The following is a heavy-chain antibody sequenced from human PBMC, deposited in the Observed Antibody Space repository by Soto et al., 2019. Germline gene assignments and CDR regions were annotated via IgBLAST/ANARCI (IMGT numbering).Heavy chain of an antibody. J-gene: IGHJ6*02. CDR1: GFTFSSCT. Sequence: EVHLVESGGGLVKPGGSLRLSCAVSGFTFSSCTMNWVRQAPGKGMEWVSSISPSTSHIYYADSVKGRFTISRDNAKNSLFLQMNRLRAEDTGVYYCSGCSGGACHQNYGMDVWGQGTTVTVSS. CDR2: ISPSTSHI. V-gene: IGHV3-21*01. CDR3: SGCSGGACHQNYGMDV. D-gene: IGHD2-15*01.